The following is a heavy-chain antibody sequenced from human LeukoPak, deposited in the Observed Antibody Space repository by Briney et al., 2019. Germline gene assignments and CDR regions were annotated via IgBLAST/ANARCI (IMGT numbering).Heavy chain of an antibody. D-gene: IGHD1-26*01. CDR2: ISSSSSNI. V-gene: IGHV3-21*01. J-gene: IGHJ4*02. CDR1: GFAFRTYS. Sequence: GGSLRLSCAASGFAFRTYSMNWVRQAPGKGLEWVSSISSSSSNIYYADSVRGRFTISRDNSKNTLYLQMNSLRAEDTAVYYCARDGWELLKSYFDYWGQGTLVTVSS. CDR3: ARDGWELLKSYFDY.